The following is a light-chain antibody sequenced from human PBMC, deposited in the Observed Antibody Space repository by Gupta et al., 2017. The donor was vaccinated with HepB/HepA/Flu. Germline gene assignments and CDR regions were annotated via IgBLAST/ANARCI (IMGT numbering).Light chain of an antibody. J-gene: IGKJ2*01. Sequence: DFQMTKSPSSLSVSVGDRVTITCRASQTITKYLNWYQHKPGKAPNLLIYGASTLQSGVPSRFSGSGSGTDFTLTISRLQPEDFATYYCQQSSTIPYTFGQGTKLQIK. CDR2: GAS. CDR1: QTITKY. CDR3: QQSSTIPYT. V-gene: IGKV1-39*01.